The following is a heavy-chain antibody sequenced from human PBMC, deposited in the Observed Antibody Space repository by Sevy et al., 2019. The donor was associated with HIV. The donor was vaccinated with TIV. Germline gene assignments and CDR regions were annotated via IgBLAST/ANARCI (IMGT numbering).Heavy chain of an antibody. CDR3: ARDRGITMVRGVITHYMDV. V-gene: IGHV3-30-3*01. Sequence: GGSLRLSCAASGFTFSSYAMHWVRQAPGKGLEWVAVISYDGSNKYYADSVKGRFTISRDKSKNTLYLQMNSLRAEDTAVYYCARDRGITMVRGVITHYMDVWGKGTTVTVSS. CDR2: ISYDGSNK. J-gene: IGHJ6*03. CDR1: GFTFSSYA. D-gene: IGHD3-10*01.